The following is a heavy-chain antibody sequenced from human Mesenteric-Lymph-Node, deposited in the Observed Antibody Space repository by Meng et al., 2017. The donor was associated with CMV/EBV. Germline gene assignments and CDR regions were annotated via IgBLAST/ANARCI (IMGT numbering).Heavy chain of an antibody. CDR2: IRYDGSNK. CDR1: GFTFSSYG. V-gene: IGHV3-30*02. Sequence: GESLKISCAASGFTFSSYGMHWVRQAPGKGLEWVTLIRYDGSNKYYADSVKGRFTISRDNSKNTLYLQMNSLRAEDTAVYYCAKVARYDFWSGYQLPGRDYYDMDVWGQGTTVTVSS. CDR3: AKVARYDFWSGYQLPGRDYYDMDV. D-gene: IGHD3-3*01. J-gene: IGHJ6*02.